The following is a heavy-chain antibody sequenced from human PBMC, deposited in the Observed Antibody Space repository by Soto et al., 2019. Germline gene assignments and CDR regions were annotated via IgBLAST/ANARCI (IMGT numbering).Heavy chain of an antibody. J-gene: IGHJ4*02. Sequence: QVQLVQSGAEEKKPGASVKVSCKASGYTFTSYAMHWVRQAPGQRLEWMGWIKAGKGNTKYSQKFQGRVTSTRDTSASTADMELSSLRSEDTAVYYCARFDAVTRDYWGQGTLVTVSS. D-gene: IGHD4-17*01. V-gene: IGHV1-3*05. CDR1: GYTFTSYA. CDR3: ARFDAVTRDY. CDR2: IKAGKGNT.